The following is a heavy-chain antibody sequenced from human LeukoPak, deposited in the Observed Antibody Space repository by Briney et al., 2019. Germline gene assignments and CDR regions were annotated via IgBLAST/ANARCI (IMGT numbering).Heavy chain of an antibody. D-gene: IGHD4-17*01. CDR1: GGSFSGYY. CDR2: IYYSGST. Sequence: SETLSLTCAVYGGSFSGYYWSWIRQPPGKGLEWIGYIYYSGSTNYKPSLKSRVTISVDTSKNQFSLKLSSVTAADTAVYYCARDRWDYGDYDDYSSYYGMDVWGQGITVTVSS. CDR3: ARDRWDYGDYDDYSSYYGMDV. J-gene: IGHJ6*02. V-gene: IGHV4-59*01.